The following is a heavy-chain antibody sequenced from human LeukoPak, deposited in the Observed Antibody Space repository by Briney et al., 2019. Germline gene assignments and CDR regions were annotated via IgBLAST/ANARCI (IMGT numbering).Heavy chain of an antibody. CDR2: IYSGGST. Sequence: GGSLRLSCAASGFTFSSYAMSWVRQAPGKGLEWVSVIYSGGSTYYADSVKGRFTISRDNSKNTLYLQMNSLRAEDTAVYYCASRVYCSGGSCYDYWGQGTLVTVSS. CDR1: GFTFSSYA. D-gene: IGHD2-15*01. CDR3: ASRVYCSGGSCYDY. J-gene: IGHJ4*02. V-gene: IGHV3-66*01.